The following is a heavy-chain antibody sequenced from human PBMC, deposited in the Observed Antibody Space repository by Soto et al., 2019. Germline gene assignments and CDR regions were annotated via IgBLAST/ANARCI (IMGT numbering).Heavy chain of an antibody. Sequence: QVQVVQSGVEVRRPGSSVKVSCKASGDTFKNCVISWVRQAPGQGLEWMGGIIPFFGTTDFAQRVQGRLTITTDESTTTAYMELSRLRSEDTATYYCAAELGFGKLSVVWGQGTTVIVSS. CDR3: AAELGFGKLSVV. D-gene: IGHD3-10*01. CDR1: GDTFKNCV. V-gene: IGHV1-69*01. J-gene: IGHJ6*02. CDR2: IIPFFGTT.